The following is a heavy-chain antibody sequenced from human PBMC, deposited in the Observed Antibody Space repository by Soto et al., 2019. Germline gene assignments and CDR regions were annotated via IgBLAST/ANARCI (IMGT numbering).Heavy chain of an antibody. J-gene: IGHJ4*02. CDR3: AADVKSYSNLLDY. CDR1: GFTFTSSA. V-gene: IGHV1-58*01. CDR2: IVVGSGNT. D-gene: IGHD4-4*01. Sequence: WASVKVSCKASGFTFTSSAVQWVRQARGQRLEWIGWIVVGSGNTNYAQKFQERVTITRDMSTSTAYMELSSLRSEDTAVYYCAADVKSYSNLLDYWGQGTLVTVSS.